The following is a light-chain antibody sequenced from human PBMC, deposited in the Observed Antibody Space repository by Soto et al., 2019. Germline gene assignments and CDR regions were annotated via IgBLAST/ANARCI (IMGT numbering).Light chain of an antibody. V-gene: IGKV3-15*01. CDR3: QHYNNWPFT. J-gene: IGKJ3*01. CDR2: SAS. Sequence: EIVLTQSPAALSVSPGEGATLSCRASQSISNSLAWYQQKPCQAPRLLIYSASTRATGIPARFSGRGSGTEFTLTISSLQSEDFAVYYCQHYNNWPFTFGPGTKVDIK. CDR1: QSISNS.